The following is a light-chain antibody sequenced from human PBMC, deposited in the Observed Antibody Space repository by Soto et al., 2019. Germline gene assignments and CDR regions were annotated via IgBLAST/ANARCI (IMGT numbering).Light chain of an antibody. CDR1: SSDVGGYNY. J-gene: IGLJ6*01. Sequence: QSALTEPASVSGSPGQSITISCTGTSSDVGGYNYVSWYQQHPGKAPKLMIYDVINRPSGVSNRFSGSKSGNTASLTISGLQADDEADYYCSKYTSSTNVFGTGNKVNV. CDR3: SKYTSSTNV. V-gene: IGLV2-14*01. CDR2: DVI.